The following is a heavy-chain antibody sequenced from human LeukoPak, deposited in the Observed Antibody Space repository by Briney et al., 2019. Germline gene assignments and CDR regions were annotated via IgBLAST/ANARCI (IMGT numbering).Heavy chain of an antibody. D-gene: IGHD3-10*01. CDR3: ARDPVVGITMVRGQN. J-gene: IGHJ4*02. V-gene: IGHV4-31*03. Sequence: PSETLSLTCTVSGGSISSGGYYWSWIRQHPGKGLEWIGYIYYSGSTYYNPSLKSRVTISVDTSKNQFSLKLSSVTAADTAVYYCARDPVVGITMVRGQNWGQGTLVTVSS. CDR1: GGSISSGGYY. CDR2: IYYSGST.